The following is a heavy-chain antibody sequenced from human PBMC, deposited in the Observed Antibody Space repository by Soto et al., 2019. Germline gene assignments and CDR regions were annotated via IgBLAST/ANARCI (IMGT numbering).Heavy chain of an antibody. D-gene: IGHD1-26*01. CDR1: GFTFSSYA. CDR2: ISGSDGST. J-gene: IGHJ4*02. CDR3: ARDDSGFSGSHYIDYFNY. V-gene: IGHV3-23*01. Sequence: PGGSLRLSCASSGFTFSSYAMNWVRQAPGKGLEWVSVISGSDGSTYYADSVKGRVTFTRDTSAGTVYMQLSSLTSEDTAVYYCARDDSGFSGSHYIDYFNYWGQGALVTVSS.